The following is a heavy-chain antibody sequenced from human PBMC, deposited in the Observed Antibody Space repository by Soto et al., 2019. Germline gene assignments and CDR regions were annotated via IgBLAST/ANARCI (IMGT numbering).Heavy chain of an antibody. CDR3: ARGRGSFYLDF. D-gene: IGHD1-26*01. Sequence: EVQLVESGGGLVQPGGSLRLSCATSGFTFGNYWMYWVRQAPGKGLVWVSRIHGDGTITTYADSVKGRFTISRDIAKNTLYLQMNSLRAEDTAMYYCARGRGSFYLDFWGQGTLVTVSS. CDR1: GFTFGNYW. J-gene: IGHJ4*02. CDR2: IHGDGTIT. V-gene: IGHV3-74*01.